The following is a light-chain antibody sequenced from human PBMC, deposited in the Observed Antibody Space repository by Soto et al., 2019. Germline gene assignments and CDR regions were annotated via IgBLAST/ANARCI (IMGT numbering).Light chain of an antibody. CDR3: QQYNAWPPVT. J-gene: IGKJ4*01. V-gene: IGKV3-15*01. Sequence: EIVMTQSAATLSVSAGERATVSRRASQSVSSNLAWYQKKPGQAPRLIXYGASTSATGIPARFSRSGSGTELALTISSLQSEDFAAYYCQQYNAWPPVTFGGGTKVDI. CDR2: GAS. CDR1: QSVSSN.